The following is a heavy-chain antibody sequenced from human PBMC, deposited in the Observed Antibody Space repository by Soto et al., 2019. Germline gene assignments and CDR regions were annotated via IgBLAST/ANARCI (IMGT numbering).Heavy chain of an antibody. V-gene: IGHV3-13*01. CDR2: IGTAGDT. CDR1: GFTFSSYD. Sequence: GGSLRLSCVASGFTFSSYDMHWVRQATGKGLEWVSAIGTAGDTYYPGSVKGRFTISRENAKNSLYLQMNSLRAGDTAVYYCARVKSAPMVRGAPMGNYYYGMDVWGQGTTVTVSS. J-gene: IGHJ6*02. CDR3: ARVKSAPMVRGAPMGNYYYGMDV. D-gene: IGHD3-10*01.